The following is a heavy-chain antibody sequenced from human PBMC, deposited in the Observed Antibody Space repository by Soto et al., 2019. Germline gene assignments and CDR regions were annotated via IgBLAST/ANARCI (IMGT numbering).Heavy chain of an antibody. J-gene: IGHJ4*02. CDR2: IHSGGDT. CDR3: AGSTNYYLYYFDY. V-gene: IGHV3-53*01. D-gene: IGHD3-10*01. Sequence: PGGSLRLSCAASGFSVSGNYMSWVRQAPGKGPEWISVIHSGGDTNYADSVKGRFTISRDKSKNTLYLQMSSLRAEDTAVYYCAGSTNYYLYYFDYWGQGTLVTVSS. CDR1: GFSVSGNY.